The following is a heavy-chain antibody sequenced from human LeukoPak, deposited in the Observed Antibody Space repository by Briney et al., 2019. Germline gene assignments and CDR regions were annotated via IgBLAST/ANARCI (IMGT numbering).Heavy chain of an antibody. CDR1: GFTFSSYS. CDR2: ISSSSSTI. D-gene: IGHD1-26*01. Sequence: GGSLRLSCAASGFTFSSYSMNWVRQAPGKGLEWVSYISSSSSTIYYADSVKGRFTIPRDNAKNSLYLQMNSLRDEDTAVYYCASSGSYYGGVKRHLDYWGQGTLVTVSS. V-gene: IGHV3-48*02. J-gene: IGHJ4*02. CDR3: ASSGSYYGGVKRHLDY.